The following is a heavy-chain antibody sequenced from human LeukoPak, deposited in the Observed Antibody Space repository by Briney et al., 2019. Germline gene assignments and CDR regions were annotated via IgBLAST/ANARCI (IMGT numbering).Heavy chain of an antibody. V-gene: IGHV5-51*01. CDR3: ARRKGGYCSGGSCPYGAFDI. J-gene: IGHJ3*02. D-gene: IGHD2-15*01. CDR2: IYPGDSDT. CDR1: GYSFTSYW. Sequence: GESLKISCKGSGYSFTSYWLGWVRQMPGKGLEWMGIIYPGDSDTRYSPSFQGQVTISADKSISTAYLQWSSLKASDTAMYYCARRKGGYCSGGSCPYGAFDIWGQGTMVTVSS.